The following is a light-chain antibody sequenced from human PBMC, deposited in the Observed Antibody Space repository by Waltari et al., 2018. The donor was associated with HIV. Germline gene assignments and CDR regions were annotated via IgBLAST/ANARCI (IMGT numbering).Light chain of an antibody. CDR3: QQTFSPPRT. J-gene: IGKJ3*01. V-gene: IGKV1-39*01. CDR1: QNIINY. CDR2: HAS. Sequence: DIHMTQSPSYLSATVGDRVTIPCRASQNIINYLNWYHQSPGKPPKLLIFHASALQDGVSSRFSGRGSGTEFTLSIAGLQPDDFGTYSCQQTFSPPRTFGPGT.